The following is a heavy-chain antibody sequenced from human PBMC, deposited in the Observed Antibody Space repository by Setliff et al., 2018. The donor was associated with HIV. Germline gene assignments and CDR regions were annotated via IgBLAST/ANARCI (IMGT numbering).Heavy chain of an antibody. V-gene: IGHV3-33*08. D-gene: IGHD2-15*01. CDR1: GFTFSSYV. J-gene: IGHJ5*02. CDR2: TWYDGRTT. Sequence: PGGSLRLSCAASGFTFSSYVMHWVRQSPGKGLEWVALTWYDGRTTYYADSVKGRFTISRDTSKNQFSLNLTSVTAADTAVYYCARAPFRGGSFGWFDPWGQGTLVTVSS. CDR3: ARAPFRGGSFGWFDP.